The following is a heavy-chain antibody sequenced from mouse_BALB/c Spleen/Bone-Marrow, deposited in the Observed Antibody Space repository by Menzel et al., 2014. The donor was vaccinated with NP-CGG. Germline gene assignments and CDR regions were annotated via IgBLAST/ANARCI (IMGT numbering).Heavy chain of an antibody. CDR1: GLNIKDTR. V-gene: IGHV14-3*02. J-gene: IGHJ3*01. Sequence: DVQLQESGAELVKPGASVKLSCTPSGLNIKDTRMHWVKQRPEQGLEWIGRIDPANGNTKYDPNFQGKATITADTSSNTAYLQLSSLTSGDTAVYYCARDYANTAWFASWGQGTLVTVS. CDR2: IDPANGNT. D-gene: IGHD1-1*01. CDR3: ARDYANTAWFAS.